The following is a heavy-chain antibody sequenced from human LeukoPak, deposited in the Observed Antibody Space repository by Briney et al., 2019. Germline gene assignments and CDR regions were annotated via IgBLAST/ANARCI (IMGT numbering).Heavy chain of an antibody. CDR3: ARDVSGSSGYYYMDV. CDR2: IIPIFGTA. V-gene: IGHV1-69*05. CDR1: GGTLSSYA. D-gene: IGHD1-26*01. J-gene: IGHJ6*03. Sequence: SMKVSCKASGGTLSSYAISWVRQAPGQGLEWMGGIIPIFGTANYAQKFQGRVTITTDESTSTAYMELSSLRSEDTAVYYCARDVSGSSGYYYMDVWGKGTTVTVSS.